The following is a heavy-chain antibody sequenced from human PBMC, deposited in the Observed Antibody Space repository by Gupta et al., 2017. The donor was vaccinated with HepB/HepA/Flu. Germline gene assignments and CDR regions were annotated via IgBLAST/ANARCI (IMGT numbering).Heavy chain of an antibody. CDR3: AREKRADDFWSGYSLGYYFDY. Sequence: QVQLVQSGAEVKKPGASVKVSCKASGYTFTSYYMHWVRQAPGQGLEWMGIINPSGGSTSYAQKFQGRVTMTRDTSTSTVYMELSSLRSEDTAVYYCAREKRADDFWSGYSLGYYFDYWGQGTLVTVSS. V-gene: IGHV1-46*01. J-gene: IGHJ4*02. D-gene: IGHD3-3*01. CDR2: INPSGGST. CDR1: GYTFTSYY.